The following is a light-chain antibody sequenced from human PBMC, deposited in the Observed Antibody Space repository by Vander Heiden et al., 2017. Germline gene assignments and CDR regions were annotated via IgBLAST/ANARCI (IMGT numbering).Light chain of an antibody. J-gene: IGKJ1*01. CDR1: QSLLHSNGYNY. V-gene: IGKV2-28*01. Sequence: DIVMTQSPLSLPVTPGEPASISCRSSQSLLHSNGYNYSDWYRQKPGQSPQLLSSLGSNRASGVPERFRGSWSSQDFTTKSSRVEDEDVGVYYWKQALKTLTFGQGTKVEIK. CDR3: KQALKTLT. CDR2: LGS.